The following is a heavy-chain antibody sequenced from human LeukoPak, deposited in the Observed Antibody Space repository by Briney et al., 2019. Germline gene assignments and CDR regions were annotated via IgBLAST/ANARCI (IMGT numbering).Heavy chain of an antibody. CDR1: GFTVSSNY. J-gene: IGHJ4*02. CDR3: ARDGNIAVAGRPPANYFDY. CDR2: IYSGGST. Sequence: GGSLRLSCAASGFTVSSNYMSWVRQAPGKGLEWVSVIYSGGSTYYADSVKGRFTISRDNSKNTLCLQMNSLRAEDTAVYFCARDGNIAVAGRPPANYFDYWGQGTLVTVSS. V-gene: IGHV3-66*01. D-gene: IGHD6-19*01.